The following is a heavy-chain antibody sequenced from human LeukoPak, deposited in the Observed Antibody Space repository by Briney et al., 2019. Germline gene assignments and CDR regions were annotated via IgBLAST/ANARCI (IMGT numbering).Heavy chain of an antibody. D-gene: IGHD2-2*03. CDR3: ARDPGYCSSTSCYVGFDP. CDR2: ISAYNGNI. V-gene: IGHV1-18*01. J-gene: IGHJ5*02. CDR1: GYRFTSYG. Sequence: ASVTVSFKASGYRFTSYGISWVRQAPGQGLEWMEWISAYNGNINYAQKLQGRVTMTTDTSTSTAYMELRSLRSDDTAVYYCARDPGYCSSTSCYVGFDPWGQGTLVTVSS.